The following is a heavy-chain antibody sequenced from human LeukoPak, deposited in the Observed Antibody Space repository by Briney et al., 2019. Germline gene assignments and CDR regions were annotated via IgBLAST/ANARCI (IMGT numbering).Heavy chain of an antibody. CDR1: RYTFTSYG. V-gene: IGHV1-18*01. D-gene: IGHD3-22*01. Sequence: GASVKVSCKASRYTFTSYGIRWVRQAPGQGLEWMGWNSAYNGDTNYAQKLQGRVTMTTDTSTSTAYMELRSLRSDDTAVYYCASLKNYYDSSGNLVTDAFDIWGQGTMVTVSS. CDR3: ASLKNYYDSSGNLVTDAFDI. CDR2: NSAYNGDT. J-gene: IGHJ3*02.